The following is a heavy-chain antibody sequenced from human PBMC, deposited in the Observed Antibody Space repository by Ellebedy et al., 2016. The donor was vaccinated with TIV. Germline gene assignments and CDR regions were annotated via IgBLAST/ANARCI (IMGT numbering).Heavy chain of an antibody. V-gene: IGHV4-39*01. CDR1: GGSISSSSYY. Sequence: MPSETLSLTCTVSGGSISSSSYYWGCLRQPPGKGLEWIGKIYYSGSTYYNPSLKSRVTIALDTSKNQFSLKLSYVTAADTAVYYCARESSGWYNSVYYNYYGMDVWGQGTTATVS. D-gene: IGHD6-19*01. CDR2: IYYSGST. J-gene: IGHJ6*02. CDR3: ARESSGWYNSVYYNYYGMDV.